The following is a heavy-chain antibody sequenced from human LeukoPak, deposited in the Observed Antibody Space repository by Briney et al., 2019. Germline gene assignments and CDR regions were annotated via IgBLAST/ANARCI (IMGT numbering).Heavy chain of an antibody. J-gene: IGHJ4*02. CDR2: IRYDESKK. D-gene: IGHD1-26*01. V-gene: IGHV3-30*02. CDR3: AKSHLPNAYSGTYYCDY. Sequence: QPGGSLRLSCAASGFTFSYYGMHWVRQAPGKGLEWVVFIRYDESKKFYGDSVKGRFTISRDNSKNTLYLQMNSLRTEDTAVYYCAKSHLPNAYSGTYYCDYWGQGTLVTVSS. CDR1: GFTFSYYG.